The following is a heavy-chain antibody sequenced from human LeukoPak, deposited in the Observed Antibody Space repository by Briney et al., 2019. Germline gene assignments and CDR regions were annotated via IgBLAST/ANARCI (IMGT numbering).Heavy chain of an antibody. J-gene: IGHJ4*02. CDR2: ISGSGGST. V-gene: IGHV3-23*01. CDR1: GFTFSSYA. D-gene: IGHD6-19*01. Sequence: GGSLRLSCAASGFTFSSYAMSWVRQAPGKGLEWISAISGSGGSTYYADSVKGRFTISRDNSKNTLYLQMNSLRAEDTAVYYCAKDPHYSGWYATPRFDYWGQGTLVTVSS. CDR3: AKDPHYSGWYATPRFDY.